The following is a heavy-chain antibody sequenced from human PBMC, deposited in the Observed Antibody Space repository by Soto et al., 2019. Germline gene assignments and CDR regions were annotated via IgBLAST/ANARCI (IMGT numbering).Heavy chain of an antibody. CDR3: ARHSRSSGFLYYFDY. CDR2: IYPGDSDT. J-gene: IGHJ4*02. CDR1: GYSFTSYW. D-gene: IGHD3-22*01. Sequence: EVQLVQSGAEVKKPGESLKISCKGSGYSFTSYWIGWVRQMPGKGLEWMGIIYPGDSDTRYSPSFQGQVTISADKSISTAYLQWSSLKASDTAMYYCARHSRSSGFLYYFDYWGQGTLVTVSS. V-gene: IGHV5-51*01.